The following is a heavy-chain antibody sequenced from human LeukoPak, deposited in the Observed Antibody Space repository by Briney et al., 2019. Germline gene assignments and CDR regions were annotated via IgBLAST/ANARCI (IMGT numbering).Heavy chain of an antibody. Sequence: GASVKVSCKVSGYTLTELSMHWVRQAPGKGLEWMGGFDPEDAETIYAQKFQDRVTMTEDTSTDTAYMELSSLRSEDTAVYYCATDLKSVVPVAVDNWFDPWGQGTLVTVSS. CDR2: FDPEDAET. D-gene: IGHD2-2*01. V-gene: IGHV1-24*01. CDR3: ATDLKSVVPVAVDNWFDP. CDR1: GYTLTELS. J-gene: IGHJ5*02.